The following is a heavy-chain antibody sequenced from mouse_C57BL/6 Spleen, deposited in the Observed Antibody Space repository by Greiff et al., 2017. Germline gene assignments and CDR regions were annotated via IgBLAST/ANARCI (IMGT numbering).Heavy chain of an antibody. J-gene: IGHJ2*01. CDR1: GYTFTDYY. CDR2: INPYNGGT. V-gene: IGHV1-19*01. Sequence: DVKLQESGPVLVKPGASVKLSCKASGYTFTDYYMNWVKQSHGKSLEWIGVINPYNGGTSYNQKFKGKATLTVDKSSSTAYMELNSLTSKDSAVYYCARGYGYDGSLDYWGQGTTLTVSS. CDR3: ARGYGYDGSLDY. D-gene: IGHD2-2*01.